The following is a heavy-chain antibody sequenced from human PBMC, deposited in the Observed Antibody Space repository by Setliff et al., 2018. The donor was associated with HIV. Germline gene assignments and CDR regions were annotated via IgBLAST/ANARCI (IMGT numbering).Heavy chain of an antibody. CDR2: IYYSGST. CDR1: GGSISSSSYY. D-gene: IGHD3-3*01. Sequence: PSKTLSLTCTVSGGSISSSSYYWGWIRQPPGKGLEWIGSIYYSGSTYYNPSLKSRVTLSVDTSKNQFFLRLSSVTAADTAVYYCARDFGVVIPQGRFDPWGQGTLVTVSS. J-gene: IGHJ5*02. CDR3: ARDFGVVIPQGRFDP. V-gene: IGHV4-39*01.